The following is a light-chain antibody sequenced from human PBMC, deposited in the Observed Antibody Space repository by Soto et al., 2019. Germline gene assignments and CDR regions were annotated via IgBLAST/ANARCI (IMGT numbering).Light chain of an antibody. V-gene: IGLV2-23*01. CDR3: CSYLGSSTV. CDR2: EDT. CDR1: SSDVGSHPL. Sequence: QSALTQPASVSGSPGQSITISCAGTSSDVGSHPLVSWYQQHPGKAPKLMISEDTKRPSGVSNRFSGSKSGDTASLTISGLQAEDEADYYCCSYLGSSTVFGGGTQLTVL. J-gene: IGLJ7*01.